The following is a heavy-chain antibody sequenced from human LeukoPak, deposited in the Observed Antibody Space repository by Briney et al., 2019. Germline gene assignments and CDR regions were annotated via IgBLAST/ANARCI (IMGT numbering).Heavy chain of an antibody. Sequence: GGSLRLSCAASGFTFTDFGMHWVRQAPGKGLEWVAFIRTDGSKAFYPDSVKGRFTISRDNSRTTLYLQMHSLRIEDTAVYYCVKGGSSSHNWFDPWGQGNLVTVSS. V-gene: IGHV3-30*02. CDR1: GFTFTDFG. CDR2: IRTDGSKA. D-gene: IGHD6-13*01. CDR3: VKGGSSSHNWFDP. J-gene: IGHJ5*02.